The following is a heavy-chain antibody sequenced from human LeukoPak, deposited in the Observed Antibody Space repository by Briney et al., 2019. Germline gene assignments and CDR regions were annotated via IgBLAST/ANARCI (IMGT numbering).Heavy chain of an antibody. CDR2: ISSSSDYI. V-gene: IGHV3-21*01. CDR1: GFTFSSYI. J-gene: IGHJ4*02. CDR3: ARGNIKFDY. Sequence: GGSLRLSCAASGFTFSSYIMNWVRQAPGKGLEWVSSISSSSDYIYYVDSVKGRFAISRDNAKKSLYLQMNSLRAEDTAVYYCARGNIKFDYWGQGTLVTVSS.